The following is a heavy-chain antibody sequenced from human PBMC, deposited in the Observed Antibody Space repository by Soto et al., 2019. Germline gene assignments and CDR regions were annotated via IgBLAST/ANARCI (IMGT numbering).Heavy chain of an antibody. CDR2: IEQDGSEK. CDR3: AREGRGYCSSTTCPGI. J-gene: IGHJ4*02. V-gene: IGHV3-7*01. Sequence: EVQLVESGGGLVQPGGSLRLSCAASGFTFSRSSMSWVRQAPGKGLEWVANIEQDGSEKNYVDSVKGRFTVSRDNAKNSLYLQMNRLRVEDTAVYYCAREGRGYCSSTTCPGIWGQGTLVTVSS. D-gene: IGHD2-2*01. CDR1: GFTFSRSS.